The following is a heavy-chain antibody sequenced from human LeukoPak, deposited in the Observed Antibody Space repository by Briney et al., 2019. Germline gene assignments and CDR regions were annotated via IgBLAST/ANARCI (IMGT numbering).Heavy chain of an antibody. D-gene: IGHD4-11*01. CDR2: ISGSGGST. Sequence: PGGSLRLSCAASGFTFSSYGMSWVRQAPGKGLEWVSAISGSGGSTYYADSVKGRFTISRDNSKNTLYLQMNSLRAEDTAVYYCAKGAQVTTSYYYYYYMDVWGKGTTVTVSS. CDR1: GFTFSSYG. CDR3: AKGAQVTTSYYYYYYMDV. J-gene: IGHJ6*03. V-gene: IGHV3-23*01.